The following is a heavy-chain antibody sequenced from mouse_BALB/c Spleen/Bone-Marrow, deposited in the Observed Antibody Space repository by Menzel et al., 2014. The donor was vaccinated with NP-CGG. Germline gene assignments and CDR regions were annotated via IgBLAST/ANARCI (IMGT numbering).Heavy chain of an antibody. Sequence: VKLVESGAELVMPGASVKVSCKASGYTFTDYWMHWVKQRPGQGLEWIGAIDTSGSYTSYNQKFKGKATLTVDEFSSTAYMQLSSLTSEDSAVYYCARSAGYWYFDVWGAGTTVTVSS. CDR2: IDTSGSYT. CDR1: GYTFTDYW. D-gene: IGHD1-2*01. V-gene: IGHV1-69*01. J-gene: IGHJ1*01. CDR3: ARSAGYWYFDV.